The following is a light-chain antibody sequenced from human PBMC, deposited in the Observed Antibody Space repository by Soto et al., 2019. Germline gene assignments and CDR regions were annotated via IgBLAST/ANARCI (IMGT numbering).Light chain of an antibody. CDR2: EVS. V-gene: IGLV2-14*01. Sequence: QSALTQPASVSGSPGQSIAISCTGTSSDIGSYNYVSWYQQHPGKAPKLMIHEVSNRPSGVSDRFSGSKSGNTASLTISGLQDEDEADYYCSSHTPYSTRVFGTGTKVTVL. CDR1: SSDIGSYNY. J-gene: IGLJ1*01. CDR3: SSHTPYSTRV.